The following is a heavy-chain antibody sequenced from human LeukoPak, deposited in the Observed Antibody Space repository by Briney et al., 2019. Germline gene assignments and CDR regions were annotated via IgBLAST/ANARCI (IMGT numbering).Heavy chain of an antibody. Sequence: ASVKVSCKASGYTFTSYDINWVRQATGQGLEWMGWMNPNSGNTGYAQKFQGRVTITADESTSTAYMELSSLRSEDTAMYYCARASHGFIITQASFDYWGQGTVVTVSS. J-gene: IGHJ4*02. CDR1: GYTFTSYD. D-gene: IGHD3-10*01. CDR2: MNPNSGNT. CDR3: ARASHGFIITQASFDY. V-gene: IGHV1-8*01.